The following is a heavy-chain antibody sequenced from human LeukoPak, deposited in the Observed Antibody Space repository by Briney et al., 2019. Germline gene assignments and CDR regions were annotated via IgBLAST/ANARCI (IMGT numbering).Heavy chain of an antibody. J-gene: IGHJ4*02. Sequence: GESLKISCKGSGYSLTNYWIGWVRQVPGKGLEWMGIIYPGNSDTRYSPAFQGQVTISADKSITTAYLQWSSLGASDTAIYYCARRRTGDFDYWGQGTLVTVSS. V-gene: IGHV5-51*01. CDR2: IYPGNSDT. CDR1: GYSLTNYW. CDR3: ARRRTGDFDY. D-gene: IGHD1-26*01.